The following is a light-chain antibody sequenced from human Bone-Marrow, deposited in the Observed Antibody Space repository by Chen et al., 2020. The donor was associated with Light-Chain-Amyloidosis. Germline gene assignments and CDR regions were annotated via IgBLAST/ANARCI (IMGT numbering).Light chain of an antibody. CDR2: HDI. J-gene: IGLJ1*01. V-gene: IGLV1-47*01. Sequence: QSVLTQPPSASGNPGQRVTLSCSGSNSNVGTDNVYWYQQLPGTAPKLLIYHDIQRPSGVPDRISGSQSGTSAFLAISGRRSEDEAEYYCAAWDASLRVYLFGAVTKVTVL. CDR1: NSNVGTDN. CDR3: AAWDASLRVYL.